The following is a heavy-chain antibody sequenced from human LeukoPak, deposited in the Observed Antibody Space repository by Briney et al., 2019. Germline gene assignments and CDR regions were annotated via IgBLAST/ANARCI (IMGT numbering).Heavy chain of an antibody. J-gene: IGHJ3*02. CDR2: INPSGGST. CDR1: GYTFTSYY. V-gene: IGHV1-46*01. Sequence: ASVKVSCKASGYTFTSYYMHWVRQAPGQGLEWMGIINPSGGSTSYAQKFQGRVTMTRDTSTSTVYMELSSLRSEDTAVYYCARSRDSSYYDFWSGQGAFDIWGQGTMVTVSS. CDR3: ARSRDSSYYDFWSGQGAFDI. D-gene: IGHD3-3*01.